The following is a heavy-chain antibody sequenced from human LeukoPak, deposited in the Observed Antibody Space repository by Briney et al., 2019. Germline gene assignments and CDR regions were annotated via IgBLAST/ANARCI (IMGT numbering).Heavy chain of an antibody. CDR2: IFHSGST. CDR1: GGSISNYY. D-gene: IGHD3-3*01. J-gene: IGHJ4*02. CDR3: ARTYYDVFSGLAQIDY. Sequence: SETLSLTCTVSGGSISNYYWSWIRQPPGKGLEWIGHIFHSGSTNYNPSPKSRVSISVDTSKNQFSLKLTSVTAADTAVYYCARTYYDVFSGLAQIDYWGQGTLVTVSS. V-gene: IGHV4-59*01.